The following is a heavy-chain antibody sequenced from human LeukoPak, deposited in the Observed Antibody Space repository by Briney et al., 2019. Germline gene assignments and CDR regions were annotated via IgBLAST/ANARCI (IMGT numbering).Heavy chain of an antibody. D-gene: IGHD3-9*01. J-gene: IGHJ4*02. CDR2: IYSSGTT. CDR3: ARTVYLKPIDS. CDR1: GFTLSSNY. V-gene: IGHV3-66*01. Sequence: GGSLTLSCTASGFTLSSNYMTWLRQAPGQGLEWVSIIYSSGTTYYSDPVKRRFTLSRDNSKQTLYLHMNCLSTDHTPVPYSARTVYLKPIDSWGQGTLVTVSS.